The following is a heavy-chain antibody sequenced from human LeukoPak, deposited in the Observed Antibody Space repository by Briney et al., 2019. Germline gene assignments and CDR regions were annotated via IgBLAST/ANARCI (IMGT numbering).Heavy chain of an antibody. V-gene: IGHV1-18*01. CDR1: GYTFTSYG. J-gene: IGHJ5*02. CDR2: ISAYNGNT. Sequence: GASVKVSCKASGYTFTSYGISWVRQAPGQGLEWMGWISAYNGNTNYAQKLQGRVTMTTDTSTSTAYMELRSLRSDDTAVYYCARDLRYDSQYNNWFDPWGQGTLVSVSS. CDR3: ARDLRYDSQYNNWFDP. D-gene: IGHD3-9*01.